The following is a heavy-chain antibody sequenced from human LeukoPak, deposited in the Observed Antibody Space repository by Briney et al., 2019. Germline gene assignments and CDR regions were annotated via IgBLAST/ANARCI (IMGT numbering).Heavy chain of an antibody. CDR1: GGSISSYY. J-gene: IGHJ3*02. CDR2: IYYSGST. CDR3: ARNLKWELLEGDGAFDI. D-gene: IGHD1-26*01. Sequence: SETLSLTCTVSGGSISSYYWSWIRQPPGKGLEWIGYIYYSGSTNYNPSLKSRVTISVDTSKNQFSLKLSSVTAADTAVYYCARNLKWELLEGDGAFDIWGQGTMVTVSS. V-gene: IGHV4-59*01.